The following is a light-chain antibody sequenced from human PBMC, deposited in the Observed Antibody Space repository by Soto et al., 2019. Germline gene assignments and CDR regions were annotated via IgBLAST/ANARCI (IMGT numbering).Light chain of an antibody. V-gene: IGLV1-44*01. CDR3: EAWDDSLNGVV. J-gene: IGLJ2*01. CDR2: SNN. CDR1: SSNIGSNN. Sequence: QSVLTQTPSASGTPGQRVNISCSGSSSNIGSNNVNWYQQLPGTAPKLLIYSNNQRPSGVPDRFSGSKSGTSASLAISGLQSEDEADYYCEAWDDSLNGVVFDGGTKVTVL.